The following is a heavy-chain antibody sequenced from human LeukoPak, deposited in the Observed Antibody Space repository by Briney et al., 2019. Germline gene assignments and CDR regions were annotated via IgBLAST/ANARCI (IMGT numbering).Heavy chain of an antibody. CDR3: ARELKRVPDY. J-gene: IGHJ4*02. CDR2: ISSSGSTI. Sequence: GGSLRLSCAASGFTFSSYSMNWVRQAPGKGLEWVSYISSSGSTIYYADSVKGRFTISRDNAKNSLYLQMNSLRAEDTAVYYCARELKRVPDYWGQGTLVTVSS. D-gene: IGHD3-10*01. CDR1: GFTFSSYS. V-gene: IGHV3-48*04.